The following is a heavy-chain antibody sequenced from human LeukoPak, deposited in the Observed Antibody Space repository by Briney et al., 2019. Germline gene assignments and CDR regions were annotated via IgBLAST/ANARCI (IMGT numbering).Heavy chain of an antibody. CDR2: IYYSGST. CDR1: GGSISSISSNNYH. J-gene: IGHJ4*02. V-gene: IGHV4-39*07. CDR3: ARGEVAGYFDY. D-gene: IGHD6-19*01. Sequence: PSETLSLTCIVSGGSISSISSNNYHWGWIRQPPGKGLEWIGSIYYSGSTYYNPSLKSRVTISVDTSKNQFSLKLSSVTAADTAVYYCARGEVAGYFDYWGQGTLVTVSS.